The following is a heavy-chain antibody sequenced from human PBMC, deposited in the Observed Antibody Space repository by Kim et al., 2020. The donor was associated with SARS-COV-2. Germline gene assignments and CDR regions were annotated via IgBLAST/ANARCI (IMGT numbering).Heavy chain of an antibody. Sequence: ASVKVSCKASGYTFTGYYMHWVRQAPGQGLEWMGRINPNSGGTNYAQKFQGRVTMTRDTSISTAYMELSRLRSDDTAVYYCARDGAMIVVEARGYYGMDVWGQGTTVTVSS. J-gene: IGHJ6*02. CDR1: GYTFTGYY. CDR3: ARDGAMIVVEARGYYGMDV. V-gene: IGHV1-2*06. CDR2: INPNSGGT. D-gene: IGHD3-22*01.